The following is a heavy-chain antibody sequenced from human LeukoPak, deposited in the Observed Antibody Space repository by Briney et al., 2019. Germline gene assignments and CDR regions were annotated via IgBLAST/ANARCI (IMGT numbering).Heavy chain of an antibody. V-gene: IGHV3-23*01. CDR1: GFTFSSYA. J-gene: IGHJ1*01. CDR2: ISGSGGST. D-gene: IGHD4-23*01. CDR3: AKELTHYGGNPAVNQH. Sequence: PGGSLRLSCAASGFTFSSYAMSWVRQAPGKGLEWVSAISGSGGSTYYADSVKGRFTISRDNSKNTLYLQMNSLRAEDTAVYYCAKELTHYGGNPAVNQHWGQGTLVTVSS.